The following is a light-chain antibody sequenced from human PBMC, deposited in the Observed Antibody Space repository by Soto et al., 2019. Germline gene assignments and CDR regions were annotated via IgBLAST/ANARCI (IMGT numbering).Light chain of an antibody. Sequence: QSALTQPASVSGSPGQSITISCTGTSSDVGSYNLSWYQQHPGKAPKLMIYEGSKRPSGVSNRFSGSKSGNTASLTISGLQAEDEADYYCCSYAGSSTFWVFGGGTKLTGL. CDR2: EGS. J-gene: IGLJ3*02. CDR3: CSYAGSSTFWV. V-gene: IGLV2-23*03. CDR1: SSDVGSYNL.